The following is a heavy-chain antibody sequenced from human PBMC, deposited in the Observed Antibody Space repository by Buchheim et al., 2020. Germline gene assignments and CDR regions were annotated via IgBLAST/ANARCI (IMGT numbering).Heavy chain of an antibody. V-gene: IGHV3-48*04. CDR3: ARGGDYVWGSYRRYYFDY. Sequence: EVPLVESGGGLVQPGGSLRLSCAASGFTFSSYSMNWVRQAPGKGLEWVSYISSSSSTIYYADSVKGRFTISRDNAKNSLYLQMNSLRAEDTAVYYCARGGDYVWGSYRRYYFDYWGQGTL. CDR2: ISSSSSTI. J-gene: IGHJ4*02. D-gene: IGHD3-16*02. CDR1: GFTFSSYS.